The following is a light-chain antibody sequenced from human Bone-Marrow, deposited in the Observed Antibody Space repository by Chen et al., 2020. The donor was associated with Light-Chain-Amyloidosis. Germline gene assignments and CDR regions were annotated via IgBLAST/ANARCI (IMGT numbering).Light chain of an antibody. J-gene: IGLJ2*01. CDR1: DVPTKY. CDR2: RDT. Sequence: SYELPPPPSVSVSPGQTARIPCSGDDVPTKYGYWYQQKPGQATVLVIHRDTVRPSGISERFTGSRSGKTATLTISGVQAEDEDDYHCQSADSSGTYEVIFGGGTKLTVL. V-gene: IGLV3-25*03. CDR3: QSADSSGTYEVI.